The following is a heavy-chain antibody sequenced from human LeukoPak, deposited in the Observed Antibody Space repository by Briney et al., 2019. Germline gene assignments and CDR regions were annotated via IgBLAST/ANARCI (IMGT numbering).Heavy chain of an antibody. CDR1: GESFSGYY. CDR3: ARGLRNLRIAARGLASTPPFGY. D-gene: IGHD6-6*01. Sequence: SETLSLTCAVYGESFSGYYWSWIRQPPGKGLEWIGEINHSGSTNYNPSLKSRVTISVDTSKNQFSLKLSSVTAADTAVYYCARGLRNLRIAARGLASTPPFGYWGQGTLVTVSS. V-gene: IGHV4-34*01. CDR2: INHSGST. J-gene: IGHJ4*02.